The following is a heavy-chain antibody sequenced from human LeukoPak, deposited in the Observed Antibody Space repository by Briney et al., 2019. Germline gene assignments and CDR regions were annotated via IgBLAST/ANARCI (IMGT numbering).Heavy chain of an antibody. CDR2: IRYDGTVK. CDR1: GLTFSNYA. V-gene: IGHV3-30*02. Sequence: GGPLRLSCAASGLTFSNYAMHWVRQAPGKGREWVAFIRYDGTVKPYANSVKGRFTISRDNSKNTLYLQVNSIRVQDTALHYCTKTNSGLGKNWFDPWAQGTLVSVSS. CDR3: TKTNSGLGKNWFDP. J-gene: IGHJ5*02. D-gene: IGHD3/OR15-3a*01.